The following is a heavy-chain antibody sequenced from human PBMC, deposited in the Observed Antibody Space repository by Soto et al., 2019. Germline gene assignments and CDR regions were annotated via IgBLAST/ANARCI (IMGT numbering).Heavy chain of an antibody. CDR1: GFTFSSYA. CDR2: ISYDGSNK. Sequence: GGSLRLSCAASGFTFSSYAMHWVRQAPGKGLEWVAVISYDGSNKYYADSVKGRFTISRDNSKNTLYLQMNSLRAEDTAVYYCAREPSIAARPWVYYFDYWGQGTLVTVSS. CDR3: AREPSIAARPWVYYFDY. J-gene: IGHJ4*02. D-gene: IGHD6-6*01. V-gene: IGHV3-30-3*01.